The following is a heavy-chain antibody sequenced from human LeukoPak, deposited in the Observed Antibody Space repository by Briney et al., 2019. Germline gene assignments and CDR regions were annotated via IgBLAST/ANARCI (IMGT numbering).Heavy chain of an antibody. CDR3: ARQSYGDHDDNLDY. Sequence: LSLTCAVYGGSFSGYYWSWIRQAPGKGLEWVSYISSSGSTIYYADSVKGRFTISRDNAKNSLYLQMNSLRAEDTAVYYCARQSYGDHDDNLDYWGQRTLVTVSS. V-gene: IGHV3-11*01. J-gene: IGHJ4*02. CDR2: ISSSGSTI. CDR1: GGSFSGYY. D-gene: IGHD4-17*01.